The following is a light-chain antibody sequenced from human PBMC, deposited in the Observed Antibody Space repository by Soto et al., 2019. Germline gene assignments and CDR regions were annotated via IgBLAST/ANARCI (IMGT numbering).Light chain of an antibody. Sequence: QSALTQPASVSGSPGQSIAISCTGSSSDVGIYNYVSCYQQHPGKVPKLIIYEVTNRPSGVSNRFSGSKSGNTASLTISGFQAEDEADYYCSSYTTSSTRVFGTGTKVTVL. CDR3: SSYTTSSTRV. V-gene: IGLV2-14*01. CDR2: EVT. CDR1: SSDVGIYNY. J-gene: IGLJ1*01.